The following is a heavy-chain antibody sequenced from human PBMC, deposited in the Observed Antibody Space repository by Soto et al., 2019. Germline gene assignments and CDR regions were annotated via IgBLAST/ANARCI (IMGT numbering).Heavy chain of an antibody. CDR3: ATLPENPDSSSWYYIYS. V-gene: IGHV1-3*01. J-gene: IGHJ4*02. CDR2: INAGNGNT. D-gene: IGHD6-13*01. CDR1: GYTFTSYA. Sequence: QVQLVQSGAEVKKPGASVKVSCKASGYTFTSYAMHWVRQAPGQRPEWMGWINAGNGNTKYSQKFQGRVTITRDTSAITAYMELSSLRSEDTAVYYCATLPENPDSSSWYYIYSWGQGTLVTVSS.